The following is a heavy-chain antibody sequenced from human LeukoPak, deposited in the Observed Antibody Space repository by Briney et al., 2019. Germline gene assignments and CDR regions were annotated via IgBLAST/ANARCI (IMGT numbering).Heavy chain of an antibody. D-gene: IGHD3-10*01. CDR2: INHSGST. CDR3: ARQISFGESRLFAY. J-gene: IGHJ4*02. CDR1: GGSFSGYY. Sequence: SETLSLTCAVYGGSFSGYYWSWVRQPPGKGLEGIGEINHSGSTNYNPALTRRRTMSVDTSNNQFSLMLTSVTAADPAVYYCARQISFGESRLFAYWGQGTLVTVSS. V-gene: IGHV4-34*10.